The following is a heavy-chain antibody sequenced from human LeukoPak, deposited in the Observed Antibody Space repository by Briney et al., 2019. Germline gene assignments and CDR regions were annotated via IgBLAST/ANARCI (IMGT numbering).Heavy chain of an antibody. J-gene: IGHJ4*02. V-gene: IGHV1-46*01. CDR1: GYTVTSYY. CDR2: LNPSGGSS. Sequence: ASVKVSCKASGYTVTSYYMHWVRQAPGQGLEWMAILNPSGGSSNYAQKFQGRATLTRATSTGTVYMELSSLRSEDTAVYYCASGGIAVATREFDYWGQGTLVTVSS. CDR3: ASGGIAVATREFDY. D-gene: IGHD6-19*01.